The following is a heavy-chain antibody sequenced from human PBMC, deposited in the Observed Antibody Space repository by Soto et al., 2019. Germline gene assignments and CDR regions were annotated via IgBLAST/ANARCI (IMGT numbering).Heavy chain of an antibody. J-gene: IGHJ4*02. CDR1: GYTFTSYY. V-gene: IGHV1-46*01. Sequence: GASVKVSCKASGYTFTSYYMHWVRQAPGQGLEWMGIINPSGGYTSYAQKFQGTVTMTSDTSTSTVYMELSSLRSEDTAVYSCATDGGYAGFDYCGQGTMVTVSS. D-gene: IGHD1-26*01. CDR2: INPSGGYT. CDR3: ATDGGYAGFDY.